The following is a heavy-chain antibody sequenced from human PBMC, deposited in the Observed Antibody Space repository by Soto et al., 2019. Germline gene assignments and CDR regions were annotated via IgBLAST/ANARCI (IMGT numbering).Heavy chain of an antibody. J-gene: IGHJ4*02. CDR1: GFTFSSYG. CDR2: ISYDGSNK. D-gene: IGHD5-18*01. V-gene: IGHV3-30*18. CDR3: AKDLYSYGPFDY. Sequence: GGSLRLSCAASGFTFSSYGMHWVRQAPGKGLEWVAVISYDGSNKYYADSVKGRFNISRDNSKNTLYLQMNSLRAEDTAVYYCAKDLYSYGPFDYWGQGTLVTVSS.